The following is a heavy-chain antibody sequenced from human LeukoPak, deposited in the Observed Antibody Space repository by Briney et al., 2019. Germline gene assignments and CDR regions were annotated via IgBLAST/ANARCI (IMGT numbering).Heavy chain of an antibody. D-gene: IGHD3-22*01. CDR2: ISSSSSYI. J-gene: IGHJ4*02. Sequence: GGSLRLSCAASGFTFTTYAMSWVRQAPGKGLEWVSSISSSSSYIYYADSVKGRFTISRDNAKNSLYLQMNSLRAEDTAVYYCARYYYDSSGPELDYWGQGTLVTVSS. V-gene: IGHV3-21*01. CDR3: ARYYYDSSGPELDY. CDR1: GFTFTTYA.